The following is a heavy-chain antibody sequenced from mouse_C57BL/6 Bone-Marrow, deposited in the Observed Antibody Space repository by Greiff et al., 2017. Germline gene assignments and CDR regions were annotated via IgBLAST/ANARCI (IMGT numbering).Heavy chain of an antibody. CDR2: IYPGDGDT. Sequence: DQLQQSGAELVKPGASVKISCKASGYAFSSYWMNWVKQRPGKGLEWIGQIYPGDGDTNYNGKFKGKATLTADKSSSTAYMQLSSLTSEDSAVYFCARRHYYGSSYGYWYFDVWGTGTTVTVSS. D-gene: IGHD1-1*01. CDR1: GYAFSSYW. CDR3: ARRHYYGSSYGYWYFDV. V-gene: IGHV1-80*01. J-gene: IGHJ1*03.